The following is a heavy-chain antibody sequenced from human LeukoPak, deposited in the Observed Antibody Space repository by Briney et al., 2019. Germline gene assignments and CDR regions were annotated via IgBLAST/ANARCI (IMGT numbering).Heavy chain of an antibody. Sequence: SETLSLTCTVSGVSISSYYWSWIRQPPGKGLEWIGYFYNSGSTNYNPSLKSRVTISVDTSKNQFSLKLSSVTAADTAVYYCARGVVDGYCSSSSCFNFDYWGQGTLVTVSS. CDR1: GVSISSYY. V-gene: IGHV4-59*01. J-gene: IGHJ4*02. CDR2: FYNSGST. D-gene: IGHD2-2*01. CDR3: ARGVVDGYCSSSSCFNFDY.